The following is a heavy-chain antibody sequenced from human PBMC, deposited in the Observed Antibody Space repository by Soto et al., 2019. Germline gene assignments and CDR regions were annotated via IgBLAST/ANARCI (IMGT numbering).Heavy chain of an antibody. J-gene: IGHJ4*02. D-gene: IGHD3-22*01. Sequence: SETLSLTCTVSGASISSHDHYWSWMRQHPGKGLEWIAYIYYNGGSHYNPSLNSRVTISVDTSKNQVSLKLISVTAADTAVYYCARGTDRAKAGYWGQGTLVTVSS. V-gene: IGHV4-31*03. CDR1: GASISSHDHY. CDR3: ARGTDRAKAGY. CDR2: IYYNGGS.